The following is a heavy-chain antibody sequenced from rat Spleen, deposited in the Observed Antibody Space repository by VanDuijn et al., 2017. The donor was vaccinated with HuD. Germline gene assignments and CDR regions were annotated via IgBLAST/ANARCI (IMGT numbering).Heavy chain of an antibody. CDR2: MWSGGSP. CDR1: GFSLTDYS. Sequence: VQLKESGPGLVQPSQTLSLTCTVSGFSLTDYSIHWVRQPPGQGLEWMGVMWSGGSPDYNSALKSRLSISRDTSQNQIFLKINSLQTEDIATYYCASSNYGGFGYFDFWGPGTMVTVSS. D-gene: IGHD1-11*01. CDR3: ASSNYGGFGYFDF. V-gene: IGHV2S63*01. J-gene: IGHJ1*01.